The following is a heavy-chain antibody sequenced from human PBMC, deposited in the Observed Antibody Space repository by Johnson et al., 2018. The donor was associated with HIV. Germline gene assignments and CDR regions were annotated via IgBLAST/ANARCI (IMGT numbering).Heavy chain of an antibody. V-gene: IGHV3-66*01. D-gene: IGHD5-18*01. Sequence: VQLVESGGGLVQPGGSLRLSCAASGFTVSRNYMTWVRQAPGKGLEWVSVIYGGGNTYYADSVKGRFTISRDNSQNTLYLQMNSLRAEDTAVYYCAKDVNEGVAGIQLWSPAFDIWGKGTMVTVSS. CDR2: IYGGGNT. CDR1: GFTVSRNY. CDR3: AKDVNEGVAGIQLWSPAFDI. J-gene: IGHJ3*02.